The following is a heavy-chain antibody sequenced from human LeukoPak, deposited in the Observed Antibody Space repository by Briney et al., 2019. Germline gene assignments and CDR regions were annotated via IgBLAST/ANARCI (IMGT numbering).Heavy chain of an antibody. CDR3: ARRSGSYPRGYNWFDP. CDR2: INQSGST. J-gene: IGHJ5*02. Sequence: AETLSLTCAVYGGSFSGYSWSWIRQPPGKGLEWIGEINQSGSTNYNPSLKSRVSISVDTSKNQFSLKLNSVPAADTAVYYCARRSGSYPRGYNWFDPWGQGTLVTVSS. CDR1: GGSFSGYS. V-gene: IGHV4-34*01. D-gene: IGHD3-10*01.